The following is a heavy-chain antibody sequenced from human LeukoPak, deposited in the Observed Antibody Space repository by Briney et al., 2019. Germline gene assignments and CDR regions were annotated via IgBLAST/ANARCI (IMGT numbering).Heavy chain of an antibody. CDR2: IYYSGST. CDR1: GGSISSGGYY. Sequence: PSETLSLTCTVSGGSISSGGYYWSWIRQHPGKGLEWIGYIYYSGSTYYNPSLKSRVTISVDTSKNQFSLKLSSVTAADTAVYYCARGVSLPSYLGVGYNWFDPWGQRTLVTVSS. J-gene: IGHJ5*02. D-gene: IGHD1-26*01. CDR3: ARGVSLPSYLGVGYNWFDP. V-gene: IGHV4-31*03.